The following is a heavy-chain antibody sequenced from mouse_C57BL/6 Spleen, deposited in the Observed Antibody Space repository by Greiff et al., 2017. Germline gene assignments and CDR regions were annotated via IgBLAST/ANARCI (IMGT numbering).Heavy chain of an antibody. D-gene: IGHD2-4*01. V-gene: IGHV5-16*01. CDR3: ARARYDYDPYYARDY. J-gene: IGHJ4*01. CDR1: GFTFSDYY. Sequence: EVQLVESEGGLVQPGSSMKLSCTASGFTFSDYYMAWVRQVPDKGLEWVANINYDGSSTYYLDSLKSRFIISRDNAKNILYLQMSSLKSEDTATYYCARARYDYDPYYARDYWGQGTADTVSS. CDR2: INYDGSST.